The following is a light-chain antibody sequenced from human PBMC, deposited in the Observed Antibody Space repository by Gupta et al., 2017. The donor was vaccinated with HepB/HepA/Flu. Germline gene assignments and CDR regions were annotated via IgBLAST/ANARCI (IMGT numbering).Light chain of an antibody. V-gene: IGLV2-14*03. CDR2: DVS. CDR3: SSYTSSSTYV. CDR1: SSDVGGYNY. Sequence: SVVGSSGQSITISCTGTSSDVGGYNYVSWYQQHPGKAPKLMIYDVSNRPSGVSNRFSGSKSGNTASLTISGLQAEDEADYYCSSYTSSSTYVFGTGTKVTVL. J-gene: IGLJ1*01.